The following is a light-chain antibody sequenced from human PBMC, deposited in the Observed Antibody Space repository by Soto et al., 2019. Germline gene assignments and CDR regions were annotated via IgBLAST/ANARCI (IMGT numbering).Light chain of an antibody. CDR3: QIWDSDRHPVV. CDR1: DITRKS. J-gene: IGLJ7*01. CDR2: HDS. Sequence: SYELTQPPSVSVAPGKTAIITCGGNDITRKSVHWYQQKPGHAPVLVIKHDSDRPSGIPERISGSNSGNPATLKISEVEVADEAVYFCQIWDSDRHPVVFGGGTQLTVL. V-gene: IGLV3-21*04.